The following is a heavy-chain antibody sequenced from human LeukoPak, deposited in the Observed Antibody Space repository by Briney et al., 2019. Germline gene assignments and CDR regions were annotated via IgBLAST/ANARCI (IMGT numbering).Heavy chain of an antibody. CDR2: IYHSGST. D-gene: IGHD4-17*01. CDR3: ARASHDYGDYSHFDY. J-gene: IGHJ4*02. CDR1: GFTFSSYSM. Sequence: PGGSLRLSCAASGFTFSSYSMNWVRQAPGKGLEWIGEIYHSGSTNYNPSLETRVTISVDKSKNQFSLKLSSVTAADTAVYYCARASHDYGDYSHFDYWGQGTLVTVSS. V-gene: IGHV4-4*02.